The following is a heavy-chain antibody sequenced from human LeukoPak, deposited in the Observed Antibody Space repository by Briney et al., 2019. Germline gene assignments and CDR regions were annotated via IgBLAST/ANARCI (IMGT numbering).Heavy chain of an antibody. CDR1: GFTFSDYY. CDR2: ISSSGSTI. Sequence: PGRSLRLSCAASGFTFSDYYMSWVRQAPGKGLEWVSYISSSGSTIYYADSVRGRFTISRDNAKNSLYLQMNSLRAEDTAVYYCARVGSHSSSSYYYYYMDVWGKGTTVTVSS. CDR3: ARVGSHSSSSYYYYYMDV. V-gene: IGHV3-11*01. D-gene: IGHD6-6*01. J-gene: IGHJ6*03.